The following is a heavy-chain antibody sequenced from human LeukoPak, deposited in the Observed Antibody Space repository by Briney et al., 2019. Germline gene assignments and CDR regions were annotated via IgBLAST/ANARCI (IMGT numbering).Heavy chain of an antibody. V-gene: IGHV4-34*01. CDR1: GGSFSGYY. J-gene: IGHJ4*02. CDR3: ARGRITIFGVVIGLGY. CDR2: INRSGST. Sequence: SENLSLTCAVYGGSFSGYYWSWIRHPPGKGLEWFGEINRSGSTNYNPSLKSRVTISVDTSKNYFYLKLSPVTAEDTAVYYCARGRITIFGVVIGLGYWGQGTLVTVSS. D-gene: IGHD3-3*01.